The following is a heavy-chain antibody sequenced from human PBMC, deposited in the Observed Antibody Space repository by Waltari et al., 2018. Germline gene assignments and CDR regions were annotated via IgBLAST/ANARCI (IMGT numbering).Heavy chain of an antibody. CDR2: IKQDGTQQ. V-gene: IGHV3-7*01. D-gene: IGHD3-10*01. J-gene: IGHJ4*02. CDR1: GLPLGSIG. CDR3: ARALPGEITVYDY. Sequence: EVQLVESGGGLVQPGGSLRLRGVAAGLPLGSIGMRWVSRAPEKGLEWVADIKQDGTQQYYVDSVKGRFTVSRDNHKNSLFLQMNSLRAEDTAVYYCARALPGEITVYDYWAQGALVTVSS.